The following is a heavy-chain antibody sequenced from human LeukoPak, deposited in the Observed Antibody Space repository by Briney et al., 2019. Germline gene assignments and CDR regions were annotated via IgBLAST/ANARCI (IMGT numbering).Heavy chain of an antibody. CDR3: ARGPNRGTKRKNYYYYMDV. V-gene: IGHV1-18*01. J-gene: IGHJ6*03. Sequence: ASVKVSCKASGYIFSDYGISWVRQAPGQGLEWMGWISGYNGNTNYAQNFQGRVTITRNTSISTAYMELSSLRSEDTAVYYCARGPNRGTKRKNYYYYMDVWGKGTTVTVSS. CDR2: ISGYNGNT. D-gene: IGHD2-8*01. CDR1: GYIFSDYG.